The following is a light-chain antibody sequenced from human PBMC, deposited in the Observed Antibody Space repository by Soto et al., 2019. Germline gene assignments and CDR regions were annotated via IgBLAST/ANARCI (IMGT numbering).Light chain of an antibody. CDR1: QSISSW. J-gene: IGKJ5*01. CDR3: QQLNG. V-gene: IGKV1-5*01. Sequence: DIQMTQSPSTLSASVGDRVTITCRASQSISSWLAWYQQKPGRAPKLLIYAASTLQSGVPSRFSGSGSGTEFTLTISSLQPEDFATYYCQQLNGFGQGTRLEIK. CDR2: AAS.